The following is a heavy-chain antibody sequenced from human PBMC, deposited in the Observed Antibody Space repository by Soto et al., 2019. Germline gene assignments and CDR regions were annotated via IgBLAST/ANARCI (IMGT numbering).Heavy chain of an antibody. CDR3: ARGRYNWNYLAYYYYGMDV. CDR1: GGSFSGYY. CDR2: INHSGST. D-gene: IGHD1-7*01. Sequence: QVQLQQWGAGLLKPSETLSLTCAVYGGSFSGYYWSWIRQPPGKGLEWIGEINHSGSTNYNPSLKSRVTISVDTSKNQFSLKLSSVTAAVTAVYYCARGRYNWNYLAYYYYGMDVWGQGTTVTVSS. V-gene: IGHV4-34*01. J-gene: IGHJ6*02.